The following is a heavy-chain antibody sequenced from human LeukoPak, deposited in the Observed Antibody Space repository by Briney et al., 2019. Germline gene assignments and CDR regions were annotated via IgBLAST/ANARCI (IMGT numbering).Heavy chain of an antibody. V-gene: IGHV3-23*01. Sequence: GGSLRLSCAASGFTFSNYAMSWVRQAPGKGLEWVSTVSGSGGSSYYTDSVNGRFTISRDNSKNTLYLQMNSLRAEDTAVYYCAKDRLAAAGTDYWGQGTLVTVSS. CDR2: VSGSGGSS. CDR3: AKDRLAAAGTDY. D-gene: IGHD6-13*01. CDR1: GFTFSNYA. J-gene: IGHJ4*02.